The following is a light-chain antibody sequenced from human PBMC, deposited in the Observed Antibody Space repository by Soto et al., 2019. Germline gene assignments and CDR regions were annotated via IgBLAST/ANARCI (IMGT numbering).Light chain of an antibody. V-gene: IGKV3D-20*02. CDR1: QSVSSTY. Sequence: EIVLTQSPGTLSLSPGERATLSCRASQSVSSTYLAWYQQKPGQAPRLLFYGASSRATDIPDRFSGSGSGTDFTLTISSLEPEDFAVYHCQQRSNWPSITFGQGTRLEIK. CDR3: QQRSNWPSIT. CDR2: GAS. J-gene: IGKJ5*01.